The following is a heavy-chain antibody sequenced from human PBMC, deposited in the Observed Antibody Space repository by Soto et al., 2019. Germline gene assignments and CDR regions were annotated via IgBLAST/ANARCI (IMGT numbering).Heavy chain of an antibody. J-gene: IGHJ6*02. D-gene: IGHD6-25*01. Sequence: PGESLKISCKGSGYSFTSYWIGWVRQMPGKGLEWMGIIYPGDSDTRYSPSFQGQVTISADKSISTAYLQWSSLKASDTAMYYWARPKQRGHYYYYGMDVGGQGTTVTVPS. V-gene: IGHV5-51*01. CDR1: GYSFTSYW. CDR2: IYPGDSDT. CDR3: ARPKQRGHYYYYGMDV.